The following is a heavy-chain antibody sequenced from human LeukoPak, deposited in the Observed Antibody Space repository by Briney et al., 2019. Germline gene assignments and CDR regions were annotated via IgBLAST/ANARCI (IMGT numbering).Heavy chain of an antibody. V-gene: IGHV1-69*04. CDR2: IIPILGIA. CDR3: ARYIYSGYGLFAYYYYGMDV. Sequence: SVKVSCKASGGTFSSYAISWVRQAPGQGLEWMGRIIPILGIANYAQKFQGRVTITADKSTSTAYMELSSLRSEDTAVYYCARYIYSGYGLFAYYYYGMDVWGQGTTVTVSS. J-gene: IGHJ6*02. CDR1: GGTFSSYA. D-gene: IGHD5-12*01.